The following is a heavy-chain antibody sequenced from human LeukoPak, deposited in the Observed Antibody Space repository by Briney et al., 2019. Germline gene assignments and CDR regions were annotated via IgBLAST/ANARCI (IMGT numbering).Heavy chain of an antibody. Sequence: ASVKVSCKASGYTFTSYYMHWVRQAPGQGLEWMGIINPSGGSTSYAQKFQGRVTMTRDASTSTVYMELSSLRSEDTAVYYCARVNYDSSGYYQVDYWGQGTLVTVSS. V-gene: IGHV1-46*01. CDR3: ARVNYDSSGYYQVDY. D-gene: IGHD3-22*01. CDR1: GYTFTSYY. J-gene: IGHJ4*02. CDR2: INPSGGST.